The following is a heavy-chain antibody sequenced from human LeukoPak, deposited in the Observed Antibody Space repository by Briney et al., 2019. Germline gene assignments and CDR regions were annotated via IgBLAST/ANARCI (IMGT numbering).Heavy chain of an antibody. CDR1: GGSISGHY. CDR3: ARAPSPEVPAATLGAWLGYYYYYYMDV. J-gene: IGHJ6*03. Sequence: SETLSLTCTVSGGSISGHYWSWIRQPPGKGLEWIGYIYYSGSTNYNPSLKSRVTISVDTSKNQFSLKLSSVTAADTAVYYCARAPSPEVPAATLGAWLGYYYYYYMDVWGKGTTVTVSS. CDR2: IYYSGST. D-gene: IGHD2-2*01. V-gene: IGHV4-59*11.